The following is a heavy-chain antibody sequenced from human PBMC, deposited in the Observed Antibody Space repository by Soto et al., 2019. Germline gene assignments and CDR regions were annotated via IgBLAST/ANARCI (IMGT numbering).Heavy chain of an antibody. J-gene: IGHJ4*02. CDR3: ARDGGGDYGGNSEGSY. V-gene: IGHV1-2*04. Sequence: GASVKVSCKASGYTFTGYYMHWVRQAPGQGLEWMGWINPNSGGTNYAQKFQGWVTMTRDTSISTAYMELSRLRSDDTAVYYCARDGGGDYGGNSEGSYWGQGTLVTVSS. D-gene: IGHD4-17*01. CDR2: INPNSGGT. CDR1: GYTFTGYY.